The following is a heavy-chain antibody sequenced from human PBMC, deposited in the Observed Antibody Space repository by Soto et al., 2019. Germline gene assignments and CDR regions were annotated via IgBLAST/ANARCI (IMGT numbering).Heavy chain of an antibody. Sequence: SAKVSCKASGYAFASCDSNWVRQATGQGLEWMGWMNPNSGNTGYAQKFQGRVTMTRNTSISTAYMELSSLRSEDTAVYYCARTLYGDNVDYWGQGTLVTGSS. CDR1: GYAFASCD. CDR2: MNPNSGNT. V-gene: IGHV1-8*01. D-gene: IGHD4-17*01. CDR3: ARTLYGDNVDY. J-gene: IGHJ4*02.